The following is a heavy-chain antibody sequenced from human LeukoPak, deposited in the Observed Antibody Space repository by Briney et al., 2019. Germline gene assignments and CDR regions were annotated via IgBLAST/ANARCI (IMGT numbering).Heavy chain of an antibody. CDR1: GFTFSGSA. D-gene: IGHD6-6*01. Sequence: WGSLRLSCAASGFTFSGSAMHWVRQASGKGLEWVGRIRSKANSYATAYAASVKGRFTISRDDSKNTAYLQMNSLKTEDTAVYYCTSTFSSSYYFDYWGQGTLVTVSS. J-gene: IGHJ4*02. CDR2: IRSKANSYAT. V-gene: IGHV3-73*01. CDR3: TSTFSSSYYFDY.